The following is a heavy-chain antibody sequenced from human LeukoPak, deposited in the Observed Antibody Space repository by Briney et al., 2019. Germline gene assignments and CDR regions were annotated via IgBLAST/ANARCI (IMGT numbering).Heavy chain of an antibody. V-gene: IGHV3-23*01. D-gene: IGHD1-7*01. CDR2: ISGGGGST. J-gene: IGHJ4*02. Sequence: PGGSLRLACSASGFTFSSYAMSSVRQAPGKGLEWVLSISGGGGSTYYADSVKGRFTISRDNSKSTLYLQMNSLGAEDTAVDDCAKEDNWNYYFDYWGQGTLVTVSS. CDR1: GFTFSSYA. CDR3: AKEDNWNYYFDY.